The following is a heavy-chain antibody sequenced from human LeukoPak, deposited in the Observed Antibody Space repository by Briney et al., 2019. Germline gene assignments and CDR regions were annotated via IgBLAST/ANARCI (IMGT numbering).Heavy chain of an antibody. CDR1: GFTVNSNS. V-gene: IGHV3-66*01. CDR3: ARKHYYDSSGFFPPMDY. CDR2: MYSGGST. D-gene: IGHD3-22*01. J-gene: IGHJ4*02. Sequence: PGGSLRLSCAASGFTVNSNSMSWVRQAPGKGLEWVSVMYSGGSTFYADSVKGRFTISRDNSKNTLYLQMNSLRAEDTAVYYCARKHYYDSSGFFPPMDYWGQGTLVTVSS.